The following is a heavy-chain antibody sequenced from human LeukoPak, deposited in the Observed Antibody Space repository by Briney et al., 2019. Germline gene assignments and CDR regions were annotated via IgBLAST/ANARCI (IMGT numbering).Heavy chain of an antibody. D-gene: IGHD3-22*01. CDR1: GYTFTSYY. J-gene: IGHJ3*02. Sequence: ASVKVSCTASGYTFTSYYMHWVRQAPGQGLEWMGIINPSGGSTSYAQKFQGRVTMTRDTSTSTVYMELSSLRSEDTAVYYCARAASEDSSGYSLDIWGQGTMVTVSS. CDR2: INPSGGST. V-gene: IGHV1-46*01. CDR3: ARAASEDSSGYSLDI.